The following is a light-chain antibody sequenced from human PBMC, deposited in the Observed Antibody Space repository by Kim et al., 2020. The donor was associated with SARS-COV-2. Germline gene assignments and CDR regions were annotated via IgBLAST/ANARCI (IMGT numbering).Light chain of an antibody. CDR3: QAWDSSTGV. J-gene: IGLJ2*01. V-gene: IGLV3-1*01. CDR1: KLGDKY. Sequence: VSPGQTASSTGPGDKLGDKYACWYQQKPGQSPVLVIYQDSKRPSGIPERFSGSNSGNTATLTISGTQAMDEADYYCQAWDSSTGVFGGGTQLTVL. CDR2: QDS.